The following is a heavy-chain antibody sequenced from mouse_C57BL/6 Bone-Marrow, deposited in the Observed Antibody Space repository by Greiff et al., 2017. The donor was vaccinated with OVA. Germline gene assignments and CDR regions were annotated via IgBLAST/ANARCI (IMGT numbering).Heavy chain of an antibody. CDR3: AINYGSSFYYAMDY. D-gene: IGHD1-1*01. V-gene: IGHV1-80*01. CDR2: IYPGDGDT. Sequence: QVQLQQSGAELVKPGASVKISCKASGYAFSSYWLNWVKQRPGKGLEWIGQIYPGDGDTNYNGKFKGKATLTADKSSSTAYMQLSSLTSEDSAVYFCAINYGSSFYYAMDYWGQGTSVTVSS. J-gene: IGHJ4*01. CDR1: GYAFSSYW.